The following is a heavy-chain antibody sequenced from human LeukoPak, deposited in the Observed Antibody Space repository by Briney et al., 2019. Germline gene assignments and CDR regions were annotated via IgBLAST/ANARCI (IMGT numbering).Heavy chain of an antibody. Sequence: SETLSLTCTVSGGSISSSSFYWGWIRQPPGKGLEWIGTIYYSGTTYYNPSLKSRVTISIDTSKNQFSLKLSSVTAADTAVYYCARNFPGVGCSGGSCYDYWGQGTLVTVSS. CDR1: GGSISSSSFY. V-gene: IGHV4-39*07. D-gene: IGHD2-15*01. J-gene: IGHJ4*02. CDR2: IYYSGTT. CDR3: ARNFPGVGCSGGSCYDY.